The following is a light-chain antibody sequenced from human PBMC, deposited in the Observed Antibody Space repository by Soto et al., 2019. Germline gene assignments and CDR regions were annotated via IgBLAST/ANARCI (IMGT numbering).Light chain of an antibody. CDR2: ATS. CDR3: QQSYSSPRT. CDR1: QHVDRY. J-gene: IGKJ1*01. V-gene: IGKV1-39*01. Sequence: DIQLTQSPSSLSASVVDRVTITCRASQHVDRYLNWYQQKPGKAPQVLIYATSNLQSGVPSRFSGSGSGTDFTLTINSLQPEDFATYHCQQSYSSPRTFGQGTKVDI.